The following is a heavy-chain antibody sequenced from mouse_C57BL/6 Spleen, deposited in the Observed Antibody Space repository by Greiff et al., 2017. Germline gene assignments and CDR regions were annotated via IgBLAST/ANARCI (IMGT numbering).Heavy chain of an antibody. CDR3: ARGWLPEFAY. Sequence: QVQLQQSGPELVKPGASVKISCKASGYAFSSSWMNWVKQRPGKGLEWIGRIYPGDGDTNYNGTFKGKATLTADKSSSTAYMQLSSLTSEDSAVYFCARGWLPEFAYWGQGTLVTVSA. CDR2: IYPGDGDT. V-gene: IGHV1-82*01. D-gene: IGHD2-2*01. CDR1: GYAFSSSW. J-gene: IGHJ3*01.